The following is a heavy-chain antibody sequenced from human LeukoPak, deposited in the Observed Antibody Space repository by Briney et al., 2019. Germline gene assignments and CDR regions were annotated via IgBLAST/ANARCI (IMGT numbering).Heavy chain of an antibody. CDR1: GGSISSYY. V-gene: IGHV4-4*09. Sequence: SETLSLICTVSGGSISSYYWSWIRQPPGKGLEWIGYIYTSGSTNYNPSLKSRVTISVDTSKNQFSLKLSSVTAADTDIYYCARAGVPGVITYNWFDPWAQGTLVTVSS. CDR2: IYTSGST. J-gene: IGHJ5*02. D-gene: IGHD3-10*01. CDR3: ARAGVPGVITYNWFDP.